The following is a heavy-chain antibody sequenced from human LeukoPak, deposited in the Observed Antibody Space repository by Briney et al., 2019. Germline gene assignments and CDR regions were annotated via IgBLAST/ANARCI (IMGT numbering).Heavy chain of an antibody. CDR1: GGSISGYY. Sequence: PSETLSLTCTVSGGSISGYYWSWIRQPPGKGLEWIGEINHSGSTNYNPSLKSRVTISVDTSKNQFSLKLSSVTAADTAVYYCASRPSGGSCYYFDYWGQGTLVTVSS. J-gene: IGHJ4*02. V-gene: IGHV4-34*01. CDR2: INHSGST. D-gene: IGHD2-15*01. CDR3: ASRPSGGSCYYFDY.